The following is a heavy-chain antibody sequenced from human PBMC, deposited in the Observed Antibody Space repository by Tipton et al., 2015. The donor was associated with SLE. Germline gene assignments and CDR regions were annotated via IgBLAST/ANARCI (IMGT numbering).Heavy chain of an antibody. CDR1: GGSFSGYY. CDR3: ARGLTNWGLPRRAFDI. V-gene: IGHV4-34*01. J-gene: IGHJ3*02. D-gene: IGHD7-27*01. CDR2: INHSRST. Sequence: LRLSCAVFGGSFSGYYWSWIRQPPGKGLEWIGEINHSRSTNYNPSLKSRVTISVDTSKNQFSLKVSSVTAADTAVYYCARGLTNWGLPRRAFDIWGQGTMVTDSS.